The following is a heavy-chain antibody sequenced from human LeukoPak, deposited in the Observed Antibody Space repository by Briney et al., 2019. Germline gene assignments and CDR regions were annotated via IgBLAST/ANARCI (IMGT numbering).Heavy chain of an antibody. CDR2: IYYSGST. V-gene: IGHV4-31*03. Sequence: PSETLSLTGTVSGGSISSGGYYWSWIRQHPGKGLEWIGYIYYSGSTYYNPSLKSRVTISVDTSKNQFSLKLSSVTAADTAVYYCARFDCTNGVCYIDYWGQGTLVTVSS. D-gene: IGHD2-8*01. CDR3: ARFDCTNGVCYIDY. J-gene: IGHJ4*02. CDR1: GGSISSGGYY.